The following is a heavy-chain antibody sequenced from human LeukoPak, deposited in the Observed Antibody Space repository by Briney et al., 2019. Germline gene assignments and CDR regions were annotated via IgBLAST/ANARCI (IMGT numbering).Heavy chain of an antibody. V-gene: IGHV4-34*01. CDR1: GGSFSGYY. D-gene: IGHD2-21*02. CDR3: ARGRRQHIVVVTAIFDY. CDR2: INHSGST. J-gene: IGHJ4*02. Sequence: SETLSLTCAVYGGSFSGYYWSWIRQPPGKGLEWIGEINHSGSTNYNPSLKSRVTISVDTSKNQFSLKLSPVTAADTAVYYCARGRRQHIVVVTAIFDYWGQGTLVTVSS.